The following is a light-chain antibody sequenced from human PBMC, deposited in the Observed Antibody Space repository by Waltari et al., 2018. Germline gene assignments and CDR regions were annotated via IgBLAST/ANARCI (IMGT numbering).Light chain of an antibody. CDR3: AAWDDSLNGQGV. Sequence: QSVLTQPPSASGTPGQRVTISCSGSSSNIGSNTVNWYQQLPGTAPKLLIYSNNQRPSGVPDRFSGSKSGTPASLAISGLQSEDEADYYCAAWDDSLNGQGVFGGGTKLTVL. V-gene: IGLV1-44*01. CDR2: SNN. J-gene: IGLJ2*01. CDR1: SSNIGSNT.